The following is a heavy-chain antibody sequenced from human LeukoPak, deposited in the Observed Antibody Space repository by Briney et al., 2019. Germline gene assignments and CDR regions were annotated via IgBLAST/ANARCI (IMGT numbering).Heavy chain of an antibody. J-gene: IGHJ4*02. D-gene: IGHD3-9*01. CDR1: GYTLTELS. CDR3: ARSDSVLRYFDWYVY. CDR2: IIPIFGTA. V-gene: IGHV1-69*06. Sequence: SVKVSCKVSGYTLTELSMHWVRQAPGKGLEWMGGIIPIFGTANYAQKFQGRVTITADKSTSTAYMELSSLRSEGTAVYYCARSDSVLRYFDWYVYWGQGTLVTVSS.